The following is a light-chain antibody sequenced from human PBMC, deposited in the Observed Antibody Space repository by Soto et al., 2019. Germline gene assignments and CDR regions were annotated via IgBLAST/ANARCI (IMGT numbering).Light chain of an antibody. V-gene: IGKV3-20*01. Sequence: EIVLTQSPGTVSLSPGERAALSCRASQSVSSSSLAWYQQRPGQAPRLLIFTASSRATGTPDRFSGSGSGTDFTLTISRLEPEDFAVYYCQQYGTFPRTFGQGTKVDIK. CDR3: QQYGTFPRT. J-gene: IGKJ1*01. CDR2: TAS. CDR1: QSVSSSS.